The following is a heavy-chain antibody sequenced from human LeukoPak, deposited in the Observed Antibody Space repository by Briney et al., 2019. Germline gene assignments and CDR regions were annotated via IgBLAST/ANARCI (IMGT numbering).Heavy chain of an antibody. Sequence: GGSLRLSCAASGFTFSNAWMSWVRQAPGKGLEWVAVIWYDGSNKYYADSVKGRFTISRDNSKNTLYLQMNSLRAEDTAVYYCARDVAYDFWSGYLDYYGMDVWGQGTTVTVSS. V-gene: IGHV3-33*08. CDR3: ARDVAYDFWSGYLDYYGMDV. CDR2: IWYDGSNK. D-gene: IGHD3-3*01. CDR1: GFTFSNAW. J-gene: IGHJ6*02.